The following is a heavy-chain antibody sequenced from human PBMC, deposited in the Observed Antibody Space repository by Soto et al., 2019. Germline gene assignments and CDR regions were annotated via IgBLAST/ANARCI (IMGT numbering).Heavy chain of an antibody. CDR2: IRPDGGST. CDR1: GFSFGSYA. J-gene: IGHJ4*02. V-gene: IGHV3-64*01. Sequence: PGGSLRLSCSASGFSFGSYAMSWVRQAPGKGLEYVSGIRPDGGSTYYANSVRGRFTISRDNSKSTLYLQMGSLRAEDLAVYYCARGQTWAHFDYWGQGTLVTVSS. CDR3: ARGQTWAHFDY. D-gene: IGHD1-26*01.